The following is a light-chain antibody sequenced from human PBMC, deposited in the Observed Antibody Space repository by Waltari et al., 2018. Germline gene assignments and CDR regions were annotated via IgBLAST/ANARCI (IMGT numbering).Light chain of an antibody. Sequence: DVVMTQTPLSLSVTPGQPASISCKSGQSLLQTNGKTYFYWYLQKPGQSPQLLMYEVSRRISGVPDRFSGSGSGTDFTLKISRVEAEDVGIYYCMQSTHIPYTFGQGTKLEIK. CDR2: EVS. V-gene: IGKV2-29*02. CDR3: MQSTHIPYT. CDR1: QSLLQTNGKTY. J-gene: IGKJ2*01.